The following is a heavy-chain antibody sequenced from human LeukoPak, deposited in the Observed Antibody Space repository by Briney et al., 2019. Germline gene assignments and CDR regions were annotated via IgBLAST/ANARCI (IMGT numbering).Heavy chain of an antibody. CDR3: ARDPTVTSPWFDP. V-gene: IGHV3-11*01. D-gene: IGHD4-11*01. J-gene: IGHJ5*02. CDR1: GFTFSDYY. Sequence: GGSLRLSCAASGFTFSDYYMSWIRQAPGKGLEWVSYISSSGSTIYYADSVKGRFTISRVNAKNSLYLQMNSLRAEDTAVYYCARDPTVTSPWFDPWGQGTLVTVSS. CDR2: ISSSGSTI.